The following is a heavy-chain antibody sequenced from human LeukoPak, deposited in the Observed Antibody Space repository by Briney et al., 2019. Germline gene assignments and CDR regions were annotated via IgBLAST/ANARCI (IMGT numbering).Heavy chain of an antibody. CDR2: ISSSSSTI. Sequence: GGSLRLSCAASGFTFSSYSMNWVRQAPGKGLEWVSYISSSSSTIYYADSVKGRFTISRDNAKNSLYLQMNSLRAEDTAVYYCARAVAANYFQPAVDWGQGTLVTVSS. D-gene: IGHD6-25*01. CDR3: ARAVAANYFQPAVD. J-gene: IGHJ4*02. V-gene: IGHV3-48*01. CDR1: GFTFSSYS.